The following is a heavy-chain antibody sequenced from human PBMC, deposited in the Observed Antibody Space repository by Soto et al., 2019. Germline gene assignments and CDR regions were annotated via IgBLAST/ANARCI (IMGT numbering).Heavy chain of an antibody. V-gene: IGHV3-23*01. Sequence: EEQLLESGGGLVQPGGSLRLSGAASGLTFSRYAMSWVRQAPGKGLEWVSIINPSGDITYYGDSVKGRFTISRDNSKNTLSLQMTSLRAEDTAVYYCAKSLRPSALTTYSFDYRRQGTLVTVSS. D-gene: IGHD4-17*01. CDR2: INPSGDIT. CDR3: AKSLRPSALTTYSFDY. CDR1: GLTFSRYA. J-gene: IGHJ4*02.